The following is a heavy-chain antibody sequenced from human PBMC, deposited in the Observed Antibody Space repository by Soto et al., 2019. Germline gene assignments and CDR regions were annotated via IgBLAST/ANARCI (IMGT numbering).Heavy chain of an antibody. J-gene: IGHJ6*02. CDR2: ITPMFGTA. V-gene: IGHV1-69*12. CDR1: GGTFSSYP. Sequence: QVQLVQSGAAVKKPGSSVKVSCKAYGGTFSSYPIRWLRQAPGQGLAWMGGITPMFGTANYVQKFQGRVMITADEATTTVYMELSSLRSEDTAMYYSARDASKSQNYLGMDVWGQGTTVTVTS. D-gene: IGHD3-10*01. CDR3: ARDASKSQNYLGMDV.